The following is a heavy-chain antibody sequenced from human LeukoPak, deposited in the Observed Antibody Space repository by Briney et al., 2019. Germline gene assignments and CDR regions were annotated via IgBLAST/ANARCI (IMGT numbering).Heavy chain of an antibody. Sequence: PGGSLRLSCAASGFTFSTYNMNWVRQAPGKGLEWLSYISTSSNTIYYADSVKGRFTISRDNAKNSLYLQMNSLRAEDTAVYYCARGVPGDYWGQGTLVTVSS. V-gene: IGHV3-48*04. CDR2: ISTSSNTI. J-gene: IGHJ4*02. CDR3: ARGVPGDY. CDR1: GFTFSTYN.